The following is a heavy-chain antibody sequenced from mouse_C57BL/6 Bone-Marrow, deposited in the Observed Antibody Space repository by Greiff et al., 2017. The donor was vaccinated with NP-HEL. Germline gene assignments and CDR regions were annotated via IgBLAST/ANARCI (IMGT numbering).Heavy chain of an antibody. J-gene: IGHJ4*01. V-gene: IGHV2-2*01. D-gene: IGHD1-1*01. CDR3: ARKCPPGGSSPLYYYAMDY. CDR2: IWSGGST. CDR1: GFSLTSYG. Sequence: QVQLQQSGPGLVQPSQCLSITCTVSGFSLTSYGVHWVRQSPGKGLEWLGVIWSGGSTDYNAAFISRLSISKDNSKSQVFFKMNSLQADDTAIYYCARKCPPGGSSPLYYYAMDYWGQGTSVTVSS.